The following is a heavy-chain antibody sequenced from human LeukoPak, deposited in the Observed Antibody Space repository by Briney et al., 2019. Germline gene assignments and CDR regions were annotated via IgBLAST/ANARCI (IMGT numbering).Heavy chain of an antibody. J-gene: IGHJ4*02. CDR2: INHSGST. Sequence: SETLSLTCAVYGGSFSGYYWSWIRQPPGKGLEWIGEINHSGSTNYNPSLKSRVTISVDTSKNQFSLKLSSVTAADTAVYYCASARTSYGDYEYWGQGTLVTVSS. D-gene: IGHD4-17*01. CDR3: ASARTSYGDYEY. CDR1: GGSFSGYY. V-gene: IGHV4-34*01.